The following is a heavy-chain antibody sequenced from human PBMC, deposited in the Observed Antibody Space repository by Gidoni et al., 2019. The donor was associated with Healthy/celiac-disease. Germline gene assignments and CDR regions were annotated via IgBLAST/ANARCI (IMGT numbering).Heavy chain of an antibody. CDR1: GFTFSSYS. CDR3: AREGGMERYFDSSNWFDP. J-gene: IGHJ5*02. D-gene: IGHD3-9*01. V-gene: IGHV3-21*01. CDR2: LSSSSSNI. Sequence: EVQLVESGGGLVKPGGSLRLSFAASGFTFSSYSMNWVRQAPGKGLEWVSSLSSSSSNIYYADSVKGRFTISRDNDKNSLYLQMNSLRAEDTAVYYCAREGGMERYFDSSNWFDPWGQGTLVTVSS.